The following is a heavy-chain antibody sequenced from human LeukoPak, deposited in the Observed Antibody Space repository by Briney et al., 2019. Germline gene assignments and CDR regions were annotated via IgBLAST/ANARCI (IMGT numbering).Heavy chain of an antibody. V-gene: IGHV4-59*12. J-gene: IGHJ3*02. CDR2: IYYSGST. D-gene: IGHD6-13*01. Sequence: PSETLSLTCTVSGGSISSYYWSWIRQPPGKGLEWIGYIYYSGSTNYNPSLKRRVTISVDTSKNQFSLKLSSVTAADTAVYYCARDIPGIAAAGSYAFDIWGQGTMVTVSS. CDR3: ARDIPGIAAAGSYAFDI. CDR1: GGSISSYY.